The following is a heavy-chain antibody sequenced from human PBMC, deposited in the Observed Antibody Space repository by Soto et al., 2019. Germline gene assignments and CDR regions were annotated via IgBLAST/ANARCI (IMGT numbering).Heavy chain of an antibody. CDR1: GFTFSSYS. J-gene: IGHJ6*02. CDR3: ARAGVSSSWKYGMDV. Sequence: PGGSLSLSCAGSGFTFSSYSMNWVRQAPGKGLEWVSYIRSSGSTIYYADSVKGRFTISRDNAKNSLYLQINSLRDEDTAVYFCARAGVSSSWKYGMDVWGQGTTVTVSS. V-gene: IGHV3-48*02. D-gene: IGHD6-13*01. CDR2: IRSSGSTI.